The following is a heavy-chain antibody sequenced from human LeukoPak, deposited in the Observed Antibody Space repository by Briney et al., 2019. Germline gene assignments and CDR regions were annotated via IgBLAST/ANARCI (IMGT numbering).Heavy chain of an antibody. V-gene: IGHV3-23*01. CDR3: AKLLDLSYYYDSSGYWDY. Sequence: PGGSLRLSRAASGFTFSSYAMSWVRQAPGKGLEWVSAISGSGGSTYYADSVKGRFTISRDNSKNTLYLQMNSLRAEDTAVYYCAKLLDLSYYYDSSGYWDYWGQGTLVTVSS. CDR2: ISGSGGST. CDR1: GFTFSSYA. J-gene: IGHJ4*02. D-gene: IGHD3-22*01.